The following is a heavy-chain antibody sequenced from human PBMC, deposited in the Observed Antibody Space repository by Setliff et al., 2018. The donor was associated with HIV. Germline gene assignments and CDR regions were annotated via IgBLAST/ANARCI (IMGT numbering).Heavy chain of an antibody. D-gene: IGHD2-21*02. V-gene: IGHV4-34*01. Sequence: SETLSLTCTVSGGSITGYYWSWIRQPPGKGLEWIGEINHSGNTTYNPSLKSRVTISVDTSKNQFSLKLSSVTAADTAVYYCARGRGGNYNYYYYYMDVWGKGTTVTVSS. CDR3: ARGRGGNYNYYYYYMDV. CDR1: GGSITGYY. J-gene: IGHJ6*03. CDR2: INHSGNT.